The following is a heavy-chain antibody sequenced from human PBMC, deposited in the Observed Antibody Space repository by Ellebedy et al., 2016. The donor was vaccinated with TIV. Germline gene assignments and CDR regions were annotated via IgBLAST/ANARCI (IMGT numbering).Heavy chain of an antibody. CDR3: ARILAYGSGSYSPKSFDY. V-gene: IGHV2-26*01. Sequence: SGPTLVKPTETLTLTCTVSGFSLSNARMGVSWIRQPPGKALEWLAHIFSNDEKSYSTSLKSRLTISKDTSKSQVVLTMTNMDPVDTATYYCARILAYGSGSYSPKSFDYWGQGTLVTVSS. D-gene: IGHD3-10*01. CDR1: GFSLSNARMG. J-gene: IGHJ4*02. CDR2: IFSNDEK.